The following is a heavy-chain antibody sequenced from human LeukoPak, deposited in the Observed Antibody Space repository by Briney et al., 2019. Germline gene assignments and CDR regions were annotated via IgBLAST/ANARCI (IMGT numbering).Heavy chain of an antibody. CDR2: IYYSGST. CDR3: ARDTHDAFDV. D-gene: IGHD2-15*01. J-gene: IGHJ3*01. CDR1: GGSISSYY. Sequence: KPSETLSLTCTVSGGSISSYYWSWIRQPPGKGLEWIGYIYYSGSTNYNPSLKSRVTISADASKNQFSLKMSSVTAADTAVYYCARDTHDAFDVWGQGTMVAVSS. V-gene: IGHV4-59*01.